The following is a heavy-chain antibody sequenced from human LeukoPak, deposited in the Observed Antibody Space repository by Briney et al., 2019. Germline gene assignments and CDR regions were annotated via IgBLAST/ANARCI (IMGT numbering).Heavy chain of an antibody. CDR3: AREVVVAADAGDWFDP. D-gene: IGHD2-15*01. V-gene: IGHV1-2*04. Sequence: ASVKVSCKTSGYTFTGYYIHWVRQAPGQGLEWMGWINPNSGGTNYAQHFQGWVTMTRDTSISTVYMELSRLRSEDTAVYYCAREVVVAADAGDWFDPWGQGTLVTVSS. CDR1: GYTFTGYY. CDR2: INPNSGGT. J-gene: IGHJ5*02.